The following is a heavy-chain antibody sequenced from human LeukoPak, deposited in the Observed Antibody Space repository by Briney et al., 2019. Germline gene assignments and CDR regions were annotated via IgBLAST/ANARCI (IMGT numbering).Heavy chain of an antibody. V-gene: IGHV3-23*01. CDR2: ITGSGGDT. D-gene: IGHD4-23*01. Sequence: GGSLRLSCAASGFTFSGYAMNWVRQAPGKGLEWVSTITGSGGDTFYADSVKGRFTISRDNSNNTLYLQMNSLRAEDTAVYNCAKDRYGGSFDYWGQGTLVTVSS. CDR1: GFTFSGYA. CDR3: AKDRYGGSFDY. J-gene: IGHJ4*02.